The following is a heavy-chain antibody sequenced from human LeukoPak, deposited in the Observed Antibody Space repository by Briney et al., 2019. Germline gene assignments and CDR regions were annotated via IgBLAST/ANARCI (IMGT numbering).Heavy chain of an antibody. CDR2: IRYDGSNK. Sequence: GGSLRLSCAASGFTFSSYGMHWVRQAPGKGLEWVAFIRYDGSNKYYADSVKGRFTISRDNSKNTLYLQMNGLRAEDTAVYYCAKAGPYYYDSSGSIDYWGQGTLVTVSS. CDR3: AKAGPYYYDSSGSIDY. V-gene: IGHV3-30*02. D-gene: IGHD3-22*01. CDR1: GFTFSSYG. J-gene: IGHJ4*02.